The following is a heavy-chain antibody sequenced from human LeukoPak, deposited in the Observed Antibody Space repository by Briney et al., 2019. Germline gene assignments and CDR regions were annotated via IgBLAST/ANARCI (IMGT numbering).Heavy chain of an antibody. Sequence: ASVKVSCKASGYTFTSYGISWVRQAPGQGLEWMGWISAYNGNTNYAQKLQGRVTMTTDTSTSTAYMELRSLRSDDTAVYYCARDPYCSSTSCYWGYYYYYMDVWGKGTTVTVSS. V-gene: IGHV1-18*01. CDR2: ISAYNGNT. CDR3: ARDPYCSSTSCYWGYYYYYMDV. CDR1: GYTFTSYG. D-gene: IGHD2-2*01. J-gene: IGHJ6*03.